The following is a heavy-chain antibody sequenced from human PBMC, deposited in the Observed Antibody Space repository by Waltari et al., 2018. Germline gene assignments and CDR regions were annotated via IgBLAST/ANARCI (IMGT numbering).Heavy chain of an antibody. V-gene: IGHV4-38-2*01. CDR2: IYHSRST. CDR1: GYSISSGYY. Sequence: QVQLQESGPGLVTPSETLSLTCAVSGYSISSGYYWGWIRQPPGKGLEWIGSIYHSRSTYDNPSLKSRVTIAGDTSKNQFSLKLSSVTAADTAVYDCARTRYDILTGYYLDYWGQGTLVTVSS. J-gene: IGHJ4*02. D-gene: IGHD3-9*01. CDR3: ARTRYDILTGYYLDY.